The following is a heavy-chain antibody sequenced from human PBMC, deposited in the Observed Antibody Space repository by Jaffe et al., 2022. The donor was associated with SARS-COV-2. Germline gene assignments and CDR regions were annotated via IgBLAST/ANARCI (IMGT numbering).Heavy chain of an antibody. Sequence: QVQLVESGGGVVQPGRSLRLSCAASGFTFSSYAMHWVRQAPGKGLEWVAVISYDGSNKYYADSVKGRFTISRDNSKNTLYLQMNSLRAEDTAVYYCARDHKKGYSSGTLFDYWGQGTLVTVSS. V-gene: IGHV3-30-3*01. CDR3: ARDHKKGYSSGTLFDY. D-gene: IGHD6-19*01. J-gene: IGHJ4*02. CDR1: GFTFSSYA. CDR2: ISYDGSNK.